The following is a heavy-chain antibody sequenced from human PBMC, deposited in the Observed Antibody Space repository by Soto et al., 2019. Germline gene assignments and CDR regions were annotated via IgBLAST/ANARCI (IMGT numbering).Heavy chain of an antibody. CDR3: ATSRISIAVAGETEYYFDY. V-gene: IGHV1-2*04. D-gene: IGHD6-19*01. J-gene: IGHJ4*02. Sequence: SCKASGYIFTGYYMHWVRPAPGQGLEWMGWINPNSGDTNYTQKFQGWVTMTRDTSISTAYMELSRLRSDDTAVYYCATSRISIAVAGETEYYFDYWGQGTLVTVS. CDR1: GYIFTGYY. CDR2: INPNSGDT.